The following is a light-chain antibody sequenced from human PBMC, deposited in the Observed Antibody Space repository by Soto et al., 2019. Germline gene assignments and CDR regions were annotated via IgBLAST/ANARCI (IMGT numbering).Light chain of an antibody. CDR3: QSYNSAPLT. CDR1: QAITNY. J-gene: IGKJ4*01. V-gene: IGKV1-27*01. CDR2: ATS. Sequence: DIQMTQSPSSLSASVGDRVTITCRASQAITNYLAWYQQKPGKVPELLIYATSTLHSGVTSRFSGGRSGTDFTLTISSLQPEDVADYYCQSYNSAPLTFGGGTRVEIK.